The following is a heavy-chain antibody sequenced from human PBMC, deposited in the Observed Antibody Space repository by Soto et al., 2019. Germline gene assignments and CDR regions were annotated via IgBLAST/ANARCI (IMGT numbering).Heavy chain of an antibody. CDR1: GFTVSNNY. CDR3: AGERGGPTASAFDI. CDR2: IRQDGSDK. J-gene: IGHJ3*02. V-gene: IGHV3-7*04. D-gene: IGHD1-26*01. Sequence: GGSQRLSYAASGFTVSNNYRSWVRQAPGKEREWVANIRQDGSDKYYVGAVKGRFTISRDNAKKSLYPQMNSLRAEDTAVYYCAGERGGPTASAFDIWGQGIMVSVSS.